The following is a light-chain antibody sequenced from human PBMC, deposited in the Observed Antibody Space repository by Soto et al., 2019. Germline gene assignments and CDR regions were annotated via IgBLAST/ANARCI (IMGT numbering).Light chain of an antibody. CDR3: CSYADIRSVI. V-gene: IGLV2-23*02. CDR1: SSDVGTYNL. CDR2: EVS. J-gene: IGLJ2*01. Sequence: QSALTQPASVSGSPGQSITISCTGTSSDVGTYNLVSWYQQHPGKAPEFIIYEVSKRPTGVSNRFSGSKSGNTASLTISGLQAEDEADYYCCSYADIRSVIFGGGTQLTVL.